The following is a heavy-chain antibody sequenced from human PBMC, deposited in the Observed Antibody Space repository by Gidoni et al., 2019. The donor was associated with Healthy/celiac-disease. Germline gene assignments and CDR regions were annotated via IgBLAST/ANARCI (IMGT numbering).Heavy chain of an antibody. CDR1: VFTFSSYA. V-gene: IGHV3-30*01. CDR2: VSDDGSNK. Sequence: QVQLVESGGGVVQPGRSLRLSCAASVFTFSSYAMHWVRPAPGKGLEWVAVVSDDGSNKYYADYVKGRFTISRDNSKNTRYLKMNSLRAEDTAVYYCARGPPYSSGWYIDYWGQGTLVTVSS. J-gene: IGHJ4*02. CDR3: ARGPPYSSGWYIDY. D-gene: IGHD6-19*01.